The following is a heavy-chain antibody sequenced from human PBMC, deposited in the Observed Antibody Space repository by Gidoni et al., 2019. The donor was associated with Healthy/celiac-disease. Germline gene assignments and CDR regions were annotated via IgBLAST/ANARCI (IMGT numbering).Heavy chain of an antibody. V-gene: IGHV1-2*02. J-gene: IGHJ5*02. Sequence: QVQLVQSGAEVKKPGASVKVSCKASGYTLTGYYMHWVRQAPGLGLEWMGWINPNSGGTNYAQKFQCRVTMTRDTSISTAYMELSRLRSDDTAVYYCARGNDYGGKAGWFDPWGQGTLVTVSS. CDR1: GYTLTGYY. CDR3: ARGNDYGGKAGWFDP. D-gene: IGHD4-17*01. CDR2: INPNSGGT.